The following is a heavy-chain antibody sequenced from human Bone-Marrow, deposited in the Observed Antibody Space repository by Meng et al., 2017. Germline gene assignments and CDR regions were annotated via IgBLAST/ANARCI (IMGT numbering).Heavy chain of an antibody. D-gene: IGHD1/OR15-1a*01. CDR3: ARDAANIIFHDYYYYGMDV. Sequence: ASVKVSCKASGYTFTGYYMHWVRQAPGQGLEWMGRINPNSGGTNYAQKFQGRVTMTRDTSISTAYMELSRLRSDDTAVYYCARDAANIIFHDYYYYGMDVWGQGTMVTVSS. J-gene: IGHJ6*02. V-gene: IGHV1-2*06. CDR2: INPNSGGT. CDR1: GYTFTGYY.